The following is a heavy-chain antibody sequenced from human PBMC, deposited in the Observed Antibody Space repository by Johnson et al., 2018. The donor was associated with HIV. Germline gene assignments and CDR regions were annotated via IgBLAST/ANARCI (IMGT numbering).Heavy chain of an antibody. J-gene: IGHJ3*02. CDR3: ARDGEWSGGSCYAGDRLDAFDI. Sequence: QEKLVESGGGVVQPGRSLRLSCAASGFTFSSYGMHWVRQAPGKGLEWVAVISYDGSNKHYADSVKGRFTISRDNSKNTLYLQMNSLRAEDTAVYYCARDGEWSGGSCYAGDRLDAFDIWGQGTMVTVSS. CDR1: GFTFSSYG. CDR2: ISYDGSNK. V-gene: IGHV3-30*03. D-gene: IGHD2-15*01.